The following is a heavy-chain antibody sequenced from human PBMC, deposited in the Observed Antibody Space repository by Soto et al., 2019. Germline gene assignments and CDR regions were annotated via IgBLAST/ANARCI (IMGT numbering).Heavy chain of an antibody. J-gene: IGHJ4*02. CDR1: GGTFSSYA. V-gene: IGHV1-69*01. D-gene: IGHD5-18*01. CDR2: IIPIFGTA. Sequence: QVQLVQSGAEVKKPGSSVKVSCKASGGTFSSYAISWVRQAPGQGLEWMGGIIPIFGTANYAQKFQGRVTITADESTRPAYMELSSLRSEDTAVYYCAVDLGGAEDTAMVKGDHFDYWGQGTLVTVSS. CDR3: AVDLGGAEDTAMVKGDHFDY.